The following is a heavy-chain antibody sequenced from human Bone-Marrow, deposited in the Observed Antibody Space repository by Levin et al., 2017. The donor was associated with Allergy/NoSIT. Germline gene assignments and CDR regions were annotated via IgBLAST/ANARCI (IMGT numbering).Heavy chain of an antibody. Sequence: SQTLSLTCTVSGGSISSYYWSWIRRPPGKGLEWIGYIYYNGNTNYNPSLKSRVSISVDTSKNQFSLKLSSGTAADTAIYYCAGTRGTYGRVGALDIWGQGTMVTVSS. CDR1: GGSISSYY. J-gene: IGHJ3*02. V-gene: IGHV4-59*08. CDR2: IYYNGNT. CDR3: AGTRGTYGRVGALDI. D-gene: IGHD1-26*01.